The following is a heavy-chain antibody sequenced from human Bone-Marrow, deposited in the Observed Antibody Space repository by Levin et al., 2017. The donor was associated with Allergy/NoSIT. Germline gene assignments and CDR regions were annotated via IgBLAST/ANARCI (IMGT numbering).Heavy chain of an antibody. J-gene: IGHJ4*02. Sequence: GESLKISCAASGFTFSDSYMSWVRQAPGKGLEWLSYISTSSTFTNYADSVKGRFTISRDNAKNSLYLQMKSLRAEDTAVYYCTRGDSSGLSDYWGQGSLVTVSS. CDR2: ISTSSTFT. CDR3: TRGDSSGLSDY. V-gene: IGHV3-11*05. CDR1: GFTFSDSY. D-gene: IGHD6-19*01.